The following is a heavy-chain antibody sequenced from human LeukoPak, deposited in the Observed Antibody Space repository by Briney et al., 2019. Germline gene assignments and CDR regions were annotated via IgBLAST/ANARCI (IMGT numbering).Heavy chain of an antibody. Sequence: GGSLRLSCAASGFTFSSYGMHWVRQAPGKGLEWVAVISYDGSNKYYADSVKGRFTISRDNSKNALYLQMNSLRAEDTAVYYCAREPGDIVVVVAATIGGYFDYWGQGTLVTVSS. D-gene: IGHD2-15*01. CDR2: ISYDGSNK. CDR1: GFTFSSYG. V-gene: IGHV3-30*19. J-gene: IGHJ4*02. CDR3: AREPGDIVVVVAATIGGYFDY.